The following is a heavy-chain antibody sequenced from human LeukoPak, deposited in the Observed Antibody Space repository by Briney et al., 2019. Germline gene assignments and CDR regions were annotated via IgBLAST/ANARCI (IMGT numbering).Heavy chain of an antibody. Sequence: PGGSLRLSCAASGFTFSSYSMNWVRQAPGKGVEWVSSISSSSSYIYYADSVKGRFTISRDNAKNSLYLQMNSLRAEDTAVYYCARDFYDSSGYYSGSSNDLDVWSQGTTVTVSS. J-gene: IGHJ6*02. V-gene: IGHV3-21*01. CDR1: GFTFSSYS. D-gene: IGHD3-22*01. CDR2: ISSSSSYI. CDR3: ARDFYDSSGYYSGSSNDLDV.